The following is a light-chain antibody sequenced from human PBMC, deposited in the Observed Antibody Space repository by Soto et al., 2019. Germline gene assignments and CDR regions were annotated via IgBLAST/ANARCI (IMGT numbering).Light chain of an antibody. CDR3: QQYGSSDLYT. J-gene: IGKJ2*01. CDR1: QSVSRSY. CDR2: GAS. Sequence: EIVLTQSPGTLSLSPGERATLSCRASQSVSRSYLAWYQQKPGQAPRLLIYGASGRATGIPDRFSGSGSGTDFTLTISRLEAADFAVYYWQQYGSSDLYTFGQGPKLEIK. V-gene: IGKV3-20*01.